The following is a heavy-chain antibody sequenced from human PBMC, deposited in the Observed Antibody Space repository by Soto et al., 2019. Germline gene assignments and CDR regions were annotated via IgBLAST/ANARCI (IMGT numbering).Heavy chain of an antibody. CDR2: IYFLGNT. Sequence: SETLSLTCSVSGDSISRIDYYWTWIRQHPENGLEWIGNIYFLGNTYYSPSLESRLTISVDTSKNQFSLKLTSVTAADTAVYYCAREGGSYDSGGYLIRGAFDIWGQGPMIALS. D-gene: IGHD3-22*01. CDR1: GDSISRIDYY. V-gene: IGHV4-31*03. CDR3: AREGGSYDSGGYLIRGAFDI. J-gene: IGHJ3*02.